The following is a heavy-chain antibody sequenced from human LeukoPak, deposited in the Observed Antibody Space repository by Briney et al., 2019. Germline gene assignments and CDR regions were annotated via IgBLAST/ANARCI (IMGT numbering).Heavy chain of an antibody. CDR2: LSYSGST. CDR3: ARRHVVYSSSSDPYSFDS. D-gene: IGHD6-6*01. Sequence: SETLSLTCTVSGASISSYYWTWIRQPPGKGLEWIGYLSYSGSTKYNTSLRSRVTISVDTSKNQFSLKLSSVTAADTGVYYCARRHVVYSSSSDPYSFDSWGQGTLVTVSS. J-gene: IGHJ4*02. CDR1: GASISSYY. V-gene: IGHV4-59*01.